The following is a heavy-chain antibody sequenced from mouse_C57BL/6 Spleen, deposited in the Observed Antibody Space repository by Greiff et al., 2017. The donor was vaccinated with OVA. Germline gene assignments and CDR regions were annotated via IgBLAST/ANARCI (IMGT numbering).Heavy chain of an antibody. CDR1: GYTFTDYY. CDR2: INPNNGGT. CDR3: ARRSIMAYYAMDY. V-gene: IGHV1-26*01. Sequence: EVQLQQSGPELVKPGASVKISCKASGYTFTDYYMNWVKQSHGKSLEWIGDINPNNGGTSYNQKFKGKATLTVDKSSSTAYMELRSLTSEDSAVYYCARRSIMAYYAMDYWGQGTSVTVSS. D-gene: IGHD1-1*02. J-gene: IGHJ4*01.